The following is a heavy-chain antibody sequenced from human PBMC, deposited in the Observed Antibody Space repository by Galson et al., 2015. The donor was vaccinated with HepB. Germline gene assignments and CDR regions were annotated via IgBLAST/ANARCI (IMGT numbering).Heavy chain of an antibody. CDR2: IIPIFGTA. D-gene: IGHD6-13*01. J-gene: IGHJ2*01. Sequence: SVKVSCKASGGTFSSYAISWVRQAPGQGLEWMGGIIPIFGTANYAQKFQGRVTITADESTSTAYMELSSLRSEDTAVYYCARDITAATDRAHIYWYFDLWGRGTLVTVSS. V-gene: IGHV1-69*13. CDR3: ARDITAATDRAHIYWYFDL. CDR1: GGTFSSYA.